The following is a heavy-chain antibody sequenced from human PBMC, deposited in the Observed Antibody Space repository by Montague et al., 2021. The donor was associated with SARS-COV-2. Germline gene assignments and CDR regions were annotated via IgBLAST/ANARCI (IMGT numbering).Heavy chain of an antibody. D-gene: IGHD6-13*01. CDR1: GASVSSINW. Sequence: SETLSITCAVSGASVSSINWWSWVRQPPGRGLEWIAEIHHTGITNFNPSLRSRVSIPLDSSKNQLSLTLISVTAADTAIYYCASHPVFQQLYSWGQGTLVSVSS. V-gene: IGHV4-4*02. J-gene: IGHJ4*02. CDR3: ASHPVFQQLYS. CDR2: IHHTGIT.